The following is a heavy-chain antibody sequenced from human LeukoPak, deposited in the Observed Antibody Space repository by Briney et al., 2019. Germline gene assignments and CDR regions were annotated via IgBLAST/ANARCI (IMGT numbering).Heavy chain of an antibody. D-gene: IGHD3-16*01. V-gene: IGHV1-18*01. CDR1: GYRFTSYG. J-gene: IGHJ5*02. CDR2: ISPYNGNT. Sequence: ASVKVSCKASGYRFTSYGISWVRQAPGQGLEWMGWISPYNGNTNYAQNLQGRVTMTTDTSTSTAYMELSSLRSEDTAVYYCARGRGGGRRENWFDPWGQGTLVTVSS. CDR3: ARGRGGGRRENWFDP.